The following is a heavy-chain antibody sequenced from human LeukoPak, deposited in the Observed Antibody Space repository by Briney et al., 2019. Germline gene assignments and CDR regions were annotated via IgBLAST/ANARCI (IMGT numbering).Heavy chain of an antibody. V-gene: IGHV4-34*01. Sequence: SETLSLTCAVYGGSFSGYYWSWIRQPPGKGLEWIGEINHSGSTNYNPSLKSRVTISVDTSKNQFSLKLSSVTAADTAVYYCARMYGSGSFWRRGSIDYWGQGTLVTVSS. J-gene: IGHJ4*02. CDR3: ARMYGSGSFWRRGSIDY. CDR1: GGSFSGYY. CDR2: INHSGST. D-gene: IGHD3-10*01.